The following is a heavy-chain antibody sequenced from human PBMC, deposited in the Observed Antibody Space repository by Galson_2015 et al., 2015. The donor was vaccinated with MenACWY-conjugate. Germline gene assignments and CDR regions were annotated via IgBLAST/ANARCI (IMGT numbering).Heavy chain of an antibody. CDR3: ARGANIYFYLMDV. V-gene: IGHV3-21*01. CDR1: GFSFSTSG. CDR2: ITGTSTYI. J-gene: IGHJ6*03. D-gene: IGHD2/OR15-2a*01. Sequence: SLRLSCAASGFSFSTSGMSWVRQAPGKGLEWVSSITGTSTYIHYADSVKGRFTISRDNAQNSVYLQMISLRAEDTAVYYCARGANIYFYLMDVWGKGTTVTVSS.